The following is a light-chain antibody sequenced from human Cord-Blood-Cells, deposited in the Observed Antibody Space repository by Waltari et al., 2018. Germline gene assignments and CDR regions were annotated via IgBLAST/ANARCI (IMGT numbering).Light chain of an antibody. V-gene: IGLV2-11*01. Sequence: QSALTQPRSVSGSPGPSVTISCTGTSSDVGGYNYVSWYQPHPGKAPKLRIYDVSKRPSGVPDRFSGSKSGNTASLTISGLQAEDEADYYCCSYAGSFYVFGTGTKVTVL. CDR2: DVS. CDR1: SSDVGGYNY. CDR3: CSYAGSFYV. J-gene: IGLJ1*01.